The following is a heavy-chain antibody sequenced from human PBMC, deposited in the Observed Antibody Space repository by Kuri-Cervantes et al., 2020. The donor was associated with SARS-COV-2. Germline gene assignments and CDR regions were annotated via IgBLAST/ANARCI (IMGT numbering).Heavy chain of an antibody. J-gene: IGHJ4*02. CDR2: INSDGSST. Sequence: GGSLRLSCAASGFTFSSYWMHWVRQAPGKGLVWVSRINSDGSSTSYADSVKGRFTISRDNAKNSLYLQMNSLRDEDTAVYYCARDANYGSRLPRKFDYWGQGTLVTVSS. CDR1: GFTFSSYW. V-gene: IGHV3-74*01. D-gene: IGHD5-12*01. CDR3: ARDANYGSRLPRKFDY.